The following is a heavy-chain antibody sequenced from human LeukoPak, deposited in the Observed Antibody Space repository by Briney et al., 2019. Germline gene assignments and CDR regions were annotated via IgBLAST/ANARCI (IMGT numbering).Heavy chain of an antibody. CDR3: ARDYYDSSGYAGY. V-gene: IGHV1-69*04. CDR1: GGTSSSYA. Sequence: ASVKVSCKASGGTSSSYAISWVRQAPGQGLDWMGRIIPILGITDYAQKFQGRVTIAADKSTSTAYMELSSLRSEDTAVYYCARDYYDSSGYAGYWGQGTLVTVSS. J-gene: IGHJ4*02. D-gene: IGHD3-22*01. CDR2: IIPILGIT.